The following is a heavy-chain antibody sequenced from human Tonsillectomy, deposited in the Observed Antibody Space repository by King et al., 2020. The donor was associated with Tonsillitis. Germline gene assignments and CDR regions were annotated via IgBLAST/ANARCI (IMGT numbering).Heavy chain of an antibody. CDR1: GLTFSSYA. CDR2: ISVNWGST. V-gene: IGHV3-64D*06. CDR3: VRDSNWYYMDV. Sequence: VQLVESGGGLVQPGGSLRLSCSASGLTFSSYAMHWVRLAPGKGLQSFSSISVNWGSTNYADSVKGRFTISRDNPKNTLYLQMSSLRADDTAVYYCVRDSNWYYMDVWGRGTTVTVSS. J-gene: IGHJ6*03.